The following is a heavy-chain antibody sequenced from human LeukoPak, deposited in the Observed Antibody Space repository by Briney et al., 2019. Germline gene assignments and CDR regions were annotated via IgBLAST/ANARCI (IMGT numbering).Heavy chain of an antibody. J-gene: IGHJ4*02. D-gene: IGHD6-6*01. Sequence: SETLSLTCTVSGGSISNSSYYWGWIRQPPGKGLEWIGSIYYSGSTYYNPSLKSRVTISVDTSKNQFSLKLSSVTAADTAVYYCARHGSGYSSSSRMYYWGQGTLVTVPS. CDR1: GGSISNSSYY. V-gene: IGHV4-39*01. CDR3: ARHGSGYSSSSRMYY. CDR2: IYYSGST.